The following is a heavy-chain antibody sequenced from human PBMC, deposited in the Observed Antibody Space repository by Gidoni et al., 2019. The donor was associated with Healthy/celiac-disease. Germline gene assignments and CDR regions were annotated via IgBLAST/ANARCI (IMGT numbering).Heavy chain of an antibody. V-gene: IGHV3-11*01. J-gene: IGHJ4*02. D-gene: IGHD3-16*02. Sequence: QVQLVESGGGLVKPGGSLRLSCAASVFTFRDYYMSWIRQAPGKGLEWVSYISSSGNTIYYADAVKGRLTISRDNAKKSLYLKMNSLRAEDTAVYYCARDRGYDYVWGSYRIHWGQGTLVTVSS. CDR3: ARDRGYDYVWGSYRIH. CDR1: VFTFRDYY. CDR2: ISSSGNTI.